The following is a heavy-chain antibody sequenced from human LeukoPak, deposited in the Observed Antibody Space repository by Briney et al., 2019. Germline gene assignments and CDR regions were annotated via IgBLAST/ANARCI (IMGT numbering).Heavy chain of an antibody. Sequence: PGGSLRLSCAASGFTVSSNYMSWVRQAPGKGLEWVSVIYSGGSTYYADSVKGRFTISRDNSKNTLYLQMNSLRAEDTAVYYCARLSGSSRLGGAFDIWGQGTMVTVSS. V-gene: IGHV3-53*01. CDR1: GFTVSSNY. CDR3: ARLSGSSRLGGAFDI. D-gene: IGHD1-26*01. CDR2: IYSGGST. J-gene: IGHJ3*02.